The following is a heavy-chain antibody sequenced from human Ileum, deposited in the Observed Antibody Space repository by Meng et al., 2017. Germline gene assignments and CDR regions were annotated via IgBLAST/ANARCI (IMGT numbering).Heavy chain of an antibody. CDR3: ARDQAYGLDV. J-gene: IGHJ6*04. V-gene: IGHV3-74*03. Sequence: GGSLRLSCVASGFTFNIYWMHWVRQAPGKGLVWLSHINSDGTTTTYADSVKGRFTISRDNAKNTLYLQMNCLRAEDTAVYYCARDQAYGLDVWGEGTTVTVSS. CDR1: GFTFNIYW. CDR2: INSDGTTT.